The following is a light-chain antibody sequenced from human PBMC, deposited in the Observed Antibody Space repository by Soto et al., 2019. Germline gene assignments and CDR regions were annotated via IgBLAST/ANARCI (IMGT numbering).Light chain of an antibody. J-gene: IGKJ1*01. CDR2: DSS. CDR3: QQYDTWPRT. Sequence: EIVVTQFPASLSVSPGEGATLSCGASQTVNSNLAWYQQRPGQAPILLIYDSSTRATGVPARCSGSGSGTQFTVTISSLQSEDFAVYYCQQYDTWPRTFGQGTKVEVK. V-gene: IGKV3-15*01. CDR1: QTVNSN.